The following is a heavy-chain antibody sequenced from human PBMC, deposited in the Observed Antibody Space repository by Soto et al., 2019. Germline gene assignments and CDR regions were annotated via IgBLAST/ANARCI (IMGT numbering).Heavy chain of an antibody. CDR1: GYTFITYV. D-gene: IGHD3-22*01. V-gene: IGHV1-3*04. J-gene: IGHJ5*02. CDR3: ARDKDRSGRYNWFDP. Sequence: ASVKVSCKASGYTFITYVIHWVRQAPGQRLQWMGWINTVNGNTKYSQNFQGRVTFSKDPSANTASMELSSLRSEDTAVYYCARDKDRSGRYNWFDPWGQGTPVTVSS. CDR2: INTVNGNT.